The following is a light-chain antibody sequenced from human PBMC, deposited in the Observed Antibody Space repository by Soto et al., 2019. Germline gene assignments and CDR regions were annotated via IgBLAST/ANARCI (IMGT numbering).Light chain of an antibody. J-gene: IGKJ2*01. V-gene: IGKV3-20*01. CDR1: QSVYNNY. CDR2: GAS. Sequence: EIVLTQSPGTLSLSPGERATLSCRASQSVYNNYLAWYQQKSGQAPRLLIYGASNRATGIPDRFSGSGSGTDFTLTISRLEPEDFAVYYCQQYGSSVTYTFGQGTNLEIK. CDR3: QQYGSSVTYT.